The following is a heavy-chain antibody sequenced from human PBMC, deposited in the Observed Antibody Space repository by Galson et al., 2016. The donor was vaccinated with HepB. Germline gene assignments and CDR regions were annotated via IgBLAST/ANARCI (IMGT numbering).Heavy chain of an antibody. V-gene: IGHV3-21*01. CDR2: ISGGSSHM. Sequence: SLRLSCAASGFTFSSYAMTWVRQAPGKGLEWLSSISGGSSHMFYADSVKGRFTISSDNTKNSLYLQMDSLRAEDTAIYYCARGSGYTSAWYPGGIRYWGQGTLVTVSS. CDR3: ARGSGYTSAWYPGGIRY. D-gene: IGHD6-19*01. CDR1: GFTFSSYA. J-gene: IGHJ4*02.